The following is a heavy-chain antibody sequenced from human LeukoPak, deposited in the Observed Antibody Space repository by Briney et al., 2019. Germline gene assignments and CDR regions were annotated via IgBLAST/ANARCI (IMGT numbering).Heavy chain of an antibody. D-gene: IGHD2-2*01. CDR2: INPHSGGT. V-gene: IGHV1-2*02. Sequence: ASVKVSCKASGYTFIADYMYWVRQAPGQGLEWMGWINPHSGGTNFAQKFQGRVTMTRDTSITTAHIELSRLTADDTPMYYCAREIYCRSSSWLDYWGQGTLVTVSS. J-gene: IGHJ4*02. CDR3: AREIYCRSSSWLDY. CDR1: GYTFIADY.